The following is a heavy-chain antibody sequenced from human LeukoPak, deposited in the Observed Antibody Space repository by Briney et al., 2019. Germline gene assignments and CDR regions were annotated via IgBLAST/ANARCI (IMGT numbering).Heavy chain of an antibody. CDR2: IYPGDSDT. J-gene: IGHJ4*02. Sequence: GESLKLSCKGSGYSFTSYWIGWVRQMPGKGLEWMGIIYPGDSDTIYSPSFQGQVTISADKSISTAYLQWGSLKASDTAMYYCARHEGSTAMVNYGDYVHWGQGTLVTVSS. V-gene: IGHV5-51*01. CDR3: ARHEGSTAMVNYGDYVH. D-gene: IGHD5-18*01. CDR1: GYSFTSYW.